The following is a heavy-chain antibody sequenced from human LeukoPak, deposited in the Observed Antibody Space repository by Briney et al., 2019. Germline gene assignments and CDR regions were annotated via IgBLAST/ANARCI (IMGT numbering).Heavy chain of an antibody. CDR3: AKASWVSSTDAVR. D-gene: IGHD3-16*01. CDR2: IRGNGET. Sequence: GGSLRLSCAASGLSFSGFAMSWVRQGPARGLEWVSSIRGNGETIYADSVKGRFTLSSDSSRNTVYFQLNNLRVEDTAIYYCAKASWVSSTDAVRWGQGTLVTVSS. J-gene: IGHJ4*02. V-gene: IGHV3-23*01. CDR1: GLSFSGFA.